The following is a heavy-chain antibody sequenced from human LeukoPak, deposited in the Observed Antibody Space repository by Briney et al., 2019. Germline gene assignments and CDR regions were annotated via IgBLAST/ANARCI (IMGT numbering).Heavy chain of an antibody. D-gene: IGHD6-19*01. CDR1: GFTFSRYS. V-gene: IGHV3-21*01. CDR2: ISSRSTNI. CDR3: ARDAQWLVPEGYFYYMDV. Sequence: PGGSPRLSCAGSGFTFSRYSMNWFRQAPGKGLERVSSISSRSTNIFYADSVKGRFTISRDNAKNSLYLQMNSLGAEDTAVYYCARDAQWLVPEGYFYYMDVWGKGTTVTVPS. J-gene: IGHJ6*03.